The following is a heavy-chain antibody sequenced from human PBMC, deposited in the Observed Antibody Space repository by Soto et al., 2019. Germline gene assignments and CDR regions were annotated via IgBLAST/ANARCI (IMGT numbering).Heavy chain of an antibody. Sequence: PGGSLRLSCASSGFIFSIAWINWVRQAPGKGRGWVGRVESKTDGGTTDYTAPVKGRFAISRDDSKNMVYLEMNSLKTEDTAIYYCTTDDYMTNIIVRFDYWGHGTLVTVSS. CDR2: VESKTDGGTT. V-gene: IGHV3-15*07. J-gene: IGHJ4*01. CDR3: TTDDYMTNIIVRFDY. D-gene: IGHD1-26*01. CDR1: GFIFSIAW.